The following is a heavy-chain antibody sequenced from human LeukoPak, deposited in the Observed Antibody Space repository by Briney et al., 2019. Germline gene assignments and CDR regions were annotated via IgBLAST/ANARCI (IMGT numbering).Heavy chain of an antibody. CDR2: IYSGGST. Sequence: GGSLRLSCAASGFTVSSNYMSWVRQAPGKGLEWVSVIYSGGSTYYADSVKGRFTISRDNSKNTLYLQMNSLRAEDTAVYYCARDQHGGYDSGYMDVWGKGTTVTISS. J-gene: IGHJ6*03. CDR1: GFTVSSNY. CDR3: ARDQHGGYDSGYMDV. D-gene: IGHD5-12*01. V-gene: IGHV3-66*01.